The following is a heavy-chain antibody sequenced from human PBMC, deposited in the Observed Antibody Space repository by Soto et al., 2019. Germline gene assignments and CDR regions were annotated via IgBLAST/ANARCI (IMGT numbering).Heavy chain of an antibody. V-gene: IGHV1-69*06. Sequence: SVKVSCKASGGTFNSFSIDWVRQAPGQGLEWMGGIIPMSGRPNYAQRFQGRVTFSADKSTNTVYMEVNSLTYEDTAVYYCTRRGRQSANWFDPWGQGTLVTVSS. J-gene: IGHJ5*02. CDR3: TRRGRQSANWFDP. CDR2: IIPMSGRP. CDR1: GGTFNSFS.